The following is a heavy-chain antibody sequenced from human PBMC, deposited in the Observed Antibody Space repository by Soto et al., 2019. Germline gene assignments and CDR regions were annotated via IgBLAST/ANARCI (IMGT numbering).Heavy chain of an antibody. D-gene: IGHD6-19*01. CDR1: GIEFSNYA. J-gene: IGHJ4*02. Sequence: GGSLRLSCVASGIEFSNYAMSWVRQAPGKGLEWVSISSASGRSRYHADSVKGRSTISRDNSKNTLYLHMTNLRAEDTAVYYCAKDGNWLDVYFDVWGQGTPVTVSS. CDR2: SSASGRSR. CDR3: AKDGNWLDVYFDV. V-gene: IGHV3-23*01.